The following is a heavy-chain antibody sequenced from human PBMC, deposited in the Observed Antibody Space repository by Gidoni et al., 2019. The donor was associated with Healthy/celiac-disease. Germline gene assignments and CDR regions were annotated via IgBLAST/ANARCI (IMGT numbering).Heavy chain of an antibody. CDR2: IRSKAYGGTT. V-gene: IGHV3-49*05. Sequence: EVQLVESGGGLVKPGRSLRLSCTASGFTFGDYAMSCFRQAPGKGLEWVGFIRSKAYGGTTEYAASVKGRFTISRDDSKSIAYLQMNSLKNKDTAVYYCTRVDIAPYYYYYMDVGGKGTTVTVSS. D-gene: IGHD2-2*03. CDR1: GFTFGDYA. J-gene: IGHJ6*03. CDR3: TRVDIAPYYYYYMDV.